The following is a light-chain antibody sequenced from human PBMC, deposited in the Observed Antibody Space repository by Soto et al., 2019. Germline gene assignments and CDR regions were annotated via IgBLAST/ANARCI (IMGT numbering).Light chain of an antibody. CDR1: QTISGT. CDR2: GAS. Sequence: EIVMTKSPATLSVSPGGRATLSCRASQTISGTLAWYQQKPDQAPRLLIHGASTRAPGFPARFSGSGSGTDFTLTISSLQSEDFAVYYCQQDDNWPWTFGQGTKVDIK. V-gene: IGKV3-15*01. CDR3: QQDDNWPWT. J-gene: IGKJ1*01.